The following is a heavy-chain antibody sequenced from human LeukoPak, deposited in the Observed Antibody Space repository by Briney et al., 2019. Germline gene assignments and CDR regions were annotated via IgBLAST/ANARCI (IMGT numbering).Heavy chain of an antibody. D-gene: IGHD1/OR15-1a*01. CDR3: ARGGVQNTGAFDI. CDR2: MYYSGST. Sequence: SETLSLTCTVSGGSISSYYWSWIRQPPGKGLEWIGYMYYSGSTNYNPSLKSRVTISVDTSKNQFSLKLSSVTAADTAVYYCARGGVQNTGAFDIWGQGTMVTVSS. J-gene: IGHJ3*02. CDR1: GGSISSYY. V-gene: IGHV4-59*12.